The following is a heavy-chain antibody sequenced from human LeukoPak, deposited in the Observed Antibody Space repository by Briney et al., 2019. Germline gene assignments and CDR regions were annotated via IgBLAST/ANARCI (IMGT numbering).Heavy chain of an antibody. Sequence: SSVKVSCKASGGTFSSYAISWVRQAPGQGLEWMGGIIPIFGTANYAQKFQGRVTITTDESTSTAYMELSSLRSEDTAVYYCVRSLTGGVYYFDYWGQGTLVTVSS. CDR1: GGTFSSYA. CDR3: VRSLTGGVYYFDY. D-gene: IGHD3-9*01. CDR2: IIPIFGTA. V-gene: IGHV1-69*05. J-gene: IGHJ4*02.